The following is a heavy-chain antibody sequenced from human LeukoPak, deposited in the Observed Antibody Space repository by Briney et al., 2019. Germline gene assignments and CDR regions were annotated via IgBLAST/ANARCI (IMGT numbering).Heavy chain of an antibody. CDR2: ISGSGGNT. CDR3: AKALAGDYYYYGMDV. V-gene: IGHV3-23*01. CDR1: GFTFSSYA. J-gene: IGHJ6*02. D-gene: IGHD1-14*01. Sequence: PGGSLRLSCAASGFTFSSYATSWVRQAPGKGLEWVSAISGSGGNTYYADSVKGRFTISRDNSKNTLYLQMNSLRAEDTAVYYCAKALAGDYYYYGMDVWGQGTTVTVSS.